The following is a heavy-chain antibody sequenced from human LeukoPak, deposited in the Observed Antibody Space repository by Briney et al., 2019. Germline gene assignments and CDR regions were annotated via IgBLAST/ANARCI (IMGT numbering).Heavy chain of an antibody. V-gene: IGHV3-30*04. J-gene: IGHJ4*02. D-gene: IGHD2-2*01. CDR1: GFTFSSYA. CDR2: ISYDGSNK. CDR3: ARDQIHSSTSCLDY. Sequence: GGSLRLSCAASGFTFSSYAMHWVRQAPGKGLEWVAVISYDGSNKYYADSVKGRFTISRDNSKNTLYLQMNSLRAEDTAVYYCARDQIHSSTSCLDYWGQGTLITDSS.